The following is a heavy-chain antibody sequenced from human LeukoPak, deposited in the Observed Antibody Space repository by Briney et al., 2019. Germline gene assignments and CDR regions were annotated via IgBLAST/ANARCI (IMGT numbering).Heavy chain of an antibody. Sequence: GGSLRLSCAASGFTFSSYEMNWVRQAPGKGLERVSYISSSGSTIYYAGSVKGRFTISRDNAKNSLYLQMNSLRAEDTAVYYCARGASFVFDWGQGTLITVSS. CDR3: ARGASFVFD. CDR2: ISSSGSTI. V-gene: IGHV3-48*03. D-gene: IGHD3-3*01. J-gene: IGHJ4*02. CDR1: GFTFSSYE.